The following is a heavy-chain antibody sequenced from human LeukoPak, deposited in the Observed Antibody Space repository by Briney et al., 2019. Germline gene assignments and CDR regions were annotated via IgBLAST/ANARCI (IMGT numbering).Heavy chain of an antibody. J-gene: IGHJ4*02. D-gene: IGHD1-26*01. CDR3: ARVLSGSYYIDY. CDR2: IYYSGST. V-gene: IGHV4-39*07. CDR1: GGSISSSSYY. Sequence: SETLSLTCTVSGGSISSSSYYWGWIRQPPGKGLEWIGSIYYSGSTYYNPSLKSRVTISVDTSKNQFSLKLSSVTAADTAVYYCARVLSGSYYIDYWGQGTLVTVSS.